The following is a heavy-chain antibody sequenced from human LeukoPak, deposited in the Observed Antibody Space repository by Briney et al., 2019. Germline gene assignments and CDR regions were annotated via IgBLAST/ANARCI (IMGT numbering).Heavy chain of an antibody. J-gene: IGHJ6*04. CDR1: GFTFSSYE. V-gene: IGHV3-48*03. Sequence: GGSLRLSCAASGFTFSSYEMNWVRQAPGKGLEWVSYISSSGSTIYYADSVKGRFTISRDNAKNLLYLQMNSLRAEDTAVYYCASREAPSYYYYYGMDVWGKGTTVTVSS. CDR3: ASREAPSYYYYYGMDV. CDR2: ISSSGSTI.